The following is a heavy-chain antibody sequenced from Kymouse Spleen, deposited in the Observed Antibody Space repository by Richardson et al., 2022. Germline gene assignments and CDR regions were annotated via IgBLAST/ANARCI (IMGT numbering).Heavy chain of an antibody. CDR3: ARQYSSGWYFDY. CDR1: GGSISSSSYY. CDR2: IYYSGST. D-gene: IGHD6-19*01. V-gene: IGHV4-39*01. J-gene: IGHJ4*02. Sequence: QLQLQESGPGLVKPSETLSLTCTVSGGSISSSSYYWGWIRQPPGKGLEWIGSIYYSGSTYYNPSLKSRVTISVDTSKNQFSLKLSSVTAADTAVYYCARQYSSGWYFDYWGQGTLVTVSS.